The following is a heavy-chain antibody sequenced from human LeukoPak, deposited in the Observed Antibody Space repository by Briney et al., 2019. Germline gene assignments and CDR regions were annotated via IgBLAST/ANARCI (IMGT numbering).Heavy chain of an antibody. D-gene: IGHD6-13*01. CDR2: FSATDGSA. Sequence: PGGSLRLSCAVSGFTVSSYGMTWVRQAPGKGLEWVSAFSATDGSAQYAESVKGRFTISRHNSKNSLYLQMNSLRDEDTAVYYCAKARIAAAGTGAFDVWGQGTMVTVSS. J-gene: IGHJ3*01. CDR1: GFTVSSYG. V-gene: IGHV3-23*01. CDR3: AKARIAAAGTGAFDV.